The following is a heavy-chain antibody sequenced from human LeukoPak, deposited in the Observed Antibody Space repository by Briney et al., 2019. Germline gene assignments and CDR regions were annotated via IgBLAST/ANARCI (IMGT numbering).Heavy chain of an antibody. CDR1: GFTFSSYS. CDR2: ISSSSSYI. V-gene: IGHV3-21*01. J-gene: IGHJ4*02. D-gene: IGHD6-13*01. CDR3: AREGAAAAPY. Sequence: PGGSLRLSCAASGFTFSSYSMNWVRQAPGKGLEWVSAISSSSSYIYYADSVKGRFTISRDNARNSLCLQMNSLRAEDTAMYYCAREGAAAAPYWGQGTLVTVSS.